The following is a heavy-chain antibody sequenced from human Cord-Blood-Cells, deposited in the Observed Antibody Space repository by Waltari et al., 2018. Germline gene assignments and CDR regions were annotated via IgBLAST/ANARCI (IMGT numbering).Heavy chain of an antibody. Sequence: EVQLVESGGGLVQPGRSLRLSCAASGFTFDDYAMHWVRQAPGKGLEWVSGISWNSGSIGYADSVKGRFTISRDNAKNSLYLQMNSLRAEDTALYYCAKANLVGADALDIWGQGTMVTVSS. D-gene: IGHD1-26*01. J-gene: IGHJ3*02. V-gene: IGHV3-9*01. CDR2: ISWNSGSI. CDR3: AKANLVGADALDI. CDR1: GFTFDDYA.